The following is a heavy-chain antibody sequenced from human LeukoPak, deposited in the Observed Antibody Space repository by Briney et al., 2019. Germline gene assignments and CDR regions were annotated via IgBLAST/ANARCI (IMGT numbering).Heavy chain of an antibody. CDR1: GGSISSGGYS. Sequence: NPSQTLSLTCAVSGGSISSGGYSWSWIRQPPGKGLEWIGYIYYSGSTYYNPSLKSRVTISVDTSKNQFSLKLSSVTAADTAVYYCARQTGSGLFILPGGQGTLVTVSS. CDR3: ARQTGSGLFILP. J-gene: IGHJ4*02. V-gene: IGHV4-30-4*07. D-gene: IGHD3/OR15-3a*01. CDR2: IYYSGST.